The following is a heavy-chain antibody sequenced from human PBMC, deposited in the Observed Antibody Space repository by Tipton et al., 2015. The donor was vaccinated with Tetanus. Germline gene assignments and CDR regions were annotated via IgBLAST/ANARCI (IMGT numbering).Heavy chain of an antibody. D-gene: IGHD3-22*01. CDR2: ISHSGTT. Sequence: TLSLTCSVSGGSISSDAHYWSWIRQPPGKGLEWLGYISHSGTTNYNPSLMSRVTLSLDTARGQFSLKLTSVTAADAAVYFCARDRRDFAYDSRGFYSPLYYFDNWGQGVRVTVSS. CDR3: ARDRRDFAYDSRGFYSPLYYFDN. CDR1: GGSISSDAHY. V-gene: IGHV4-30-4*01. J-gene: IGHJ4*02.